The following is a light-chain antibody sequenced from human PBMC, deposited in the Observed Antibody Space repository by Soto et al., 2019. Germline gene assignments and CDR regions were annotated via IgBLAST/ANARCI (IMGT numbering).Light chain of an antibody. CDR2: EVS. Sequence: QSVLTQPPSVSGSPGQSVAISCTGTSSDVGSYNRVSWYQQPPGAAPKLMIYEVSNRPSGVPDRFSGSTSGNASSLTISGLPAEDAADYYCNSYTGSTTYVFGTGTKLTVL. J-gene: IGLJ1*01. CDR3: NSYTGSTTYV. V-gene: IGLV2-18*02. CDR1: SSDVGSYNR.